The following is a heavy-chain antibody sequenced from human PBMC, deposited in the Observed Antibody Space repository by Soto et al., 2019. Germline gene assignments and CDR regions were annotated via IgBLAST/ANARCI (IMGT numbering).Heavy chain of an antibody. V-gene: IGHV1-18*01. Sequence: GASVKVSCKASGYTFTSYGISWVRQAPGQGLEWMGWISAYNGNTNYAQKLQGRVTMTTDTSTSTAYMELRSLRSDDTAVYYCARDARAVAPGGFDPWGQGTLVTVSS. CDR3: ARDARAVAPGGFDP. CDR2: ISAYNGNT. CDR1: GYTFTSYG. J-gene: IGHJ5*02. D-gene: IGHD6-19*01.